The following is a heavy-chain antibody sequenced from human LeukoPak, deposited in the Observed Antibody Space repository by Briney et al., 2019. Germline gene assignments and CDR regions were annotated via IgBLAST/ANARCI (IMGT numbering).Heavy chain of an antibody. Sequence: SETLSLTCTVSGGSISSYYWSWIRQPAGKRLEWIGRIYSTGSTNYNPSLKSRVTMSVDTSKNQFSLRLRSVTAADTAVYYCARPLASAGTAGFDFWGQGALVTVSS. D-gene: IGHD6-13*01. V-gene: IGHV4-4*07. J-gene: IGHJ4*02. CDR3: ARPLASAGTAGFDF. CDR2: IYSTGST. CDR1: GGSISSYY.